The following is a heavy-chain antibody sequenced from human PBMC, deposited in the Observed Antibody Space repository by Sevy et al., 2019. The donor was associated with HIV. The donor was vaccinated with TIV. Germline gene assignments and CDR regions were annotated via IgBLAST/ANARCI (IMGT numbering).Heavy chain of an antibody. CDR2: ISGSGGST. J-gene: IGHJ4*02. CDR1: GFTFSSYA. CDR3: AKDPRPSHRITTFGGVDYFEY. V-gene: IGHV3-23*01. D-gene: IGHD3-3*01. Sequence: GGSLRLSCAASGFTFSSYAMSWVRQAPGKGLEWVSAISGSGGSTYYADSVKGRFTISRDNSKNTLYLRLSSLRDEDTAVYYCAKDPRPSHRITTFGGVDYFEYWGQGTLVTVSS.